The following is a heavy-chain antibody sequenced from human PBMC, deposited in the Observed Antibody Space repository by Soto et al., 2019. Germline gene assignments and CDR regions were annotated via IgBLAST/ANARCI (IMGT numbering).Heavy chain of an antibody. CDR3: ARRDDSPTAEYFQH. CDR1: GYSFTTYW. CDR2: IYPGDSDT. V-gene: IGHV5-51*01. D-gene: IGHD2-21*01. J-gene: IGHJ1*01. Sequence: GESPKISCKGSGYSFTTYWIGWVRQMPGKGLEWMGIIYPGDSDTRYSPSFQGQVTISADKSTSTAYLQWSSLKASDTAMYYCARRDDSPTAEYFQHWGQGTLVTVSS.